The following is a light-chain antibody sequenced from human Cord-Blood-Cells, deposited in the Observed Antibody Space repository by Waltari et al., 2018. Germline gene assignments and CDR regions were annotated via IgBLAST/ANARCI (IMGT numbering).Light chain of an antibody. CDR1: SSDVGGYNY. CDR2: EVS. Sequence: QSALTQPPSASGSPGQAVTISCTGTSSDVGGYNYVSWYQQHPGKAPNLMIYEVSKRPSGFPDRFSGSKSRNTASLTVSGLQAEDEADYYCSSYAGSNNWVFGGGTKLTVL. CDR3: SSYAGSNNWV. J-gene: IGLJ3*02. V-gene: IGLV2-8*01.